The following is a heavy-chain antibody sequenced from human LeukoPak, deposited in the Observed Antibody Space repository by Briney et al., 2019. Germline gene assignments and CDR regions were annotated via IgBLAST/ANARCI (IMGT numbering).Heavy chain of an antibody. Sequence: SETLSLTCTVSGGSISSSSYYWGWIRQPPGKGLEWIGSIYYSGSTYYNPSLKSRVTISVDTSKNQFSLKLSSVTAADTAVYYCAREAKQGGYFDYWGQGTLVTVSS. V-gene: IGHV4-39*07. CDR2: IYYSGST. CDR1: GGSISSSSYY. D-gene: IGHD3-16*01. J-gene: IGHJ4*02. CDR3: AREAKQGGYFDY.